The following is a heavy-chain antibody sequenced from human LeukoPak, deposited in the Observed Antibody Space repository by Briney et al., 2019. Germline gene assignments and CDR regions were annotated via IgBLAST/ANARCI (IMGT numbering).Heavy chain of an antibody. CDR1: GFTFSRYW. CDR2: INSDGSST. V-gene: IGHV3-74*01. D-gene: IGHD3-10*01. CDR3: AKGRGSGSYWSDDP. Sequence: GGSLRLSCAASGFTFSRYWMHWVRQAPGKGLVWVSRINSDGSSTSYADSVKGRFTISRDNSKNTLYLQMNSLRVEDTAVYYCAKGRGSGSYWSDDPWGQGTLVTVSS. J-gene: IGHJ5*02.